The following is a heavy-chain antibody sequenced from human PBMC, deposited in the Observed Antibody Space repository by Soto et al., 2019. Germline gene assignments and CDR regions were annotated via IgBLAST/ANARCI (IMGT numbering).Heavy chain of an antibody. CDR3: ARAPDSFYCSSTSCYYFWFDP. CDR2: TYYRSKWYN. Sequence: PSQTLSLTCALSGDSVSSNSAAWNWIRQSPSRGLEWLGRTYYRSKWYNDYAVSVKSRITINPDTSKNQFSLQLNSVTPEDTAVCYCARAPDSFYCSSTSCYYFWFDPWGQGTLVTVSS. CDR1: GDSVSSNSAA. J-gene: IGHJ5*02. D-gene: IGHD2-2*01. V-gene: IGHV6-1*01.